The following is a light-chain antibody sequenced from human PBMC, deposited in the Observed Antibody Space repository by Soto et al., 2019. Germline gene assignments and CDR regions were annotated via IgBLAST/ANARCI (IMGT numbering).Light chain of an antibody. V-gene: IGKV3-11*01. Sequence: EIVLTKSPATLSLSPGERATLSCRASQSVSSYLALYHPKPDHAPRLLIYAAYNRATGIADRFSGSRCGTDFPLSISRLEPEDFAVYFCHQRSHWPPKYTFGPGTKLEIK. CDR1: QSVSSY. CDR3: HQRSHWPPKYT. CDR2: AAY. J-gene: IGKJ2*01.